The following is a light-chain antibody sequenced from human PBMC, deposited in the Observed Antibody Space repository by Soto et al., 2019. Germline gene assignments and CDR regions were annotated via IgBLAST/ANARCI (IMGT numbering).Light chain of an antibody. CDR2: IND. CDR1: NSDVGGYNY. Sequence: QSALTQPRSVSGSPGQSVTISCTGTNSDVGGYNYVSWYQQYPGKAPKLLIYINDQRPSGVPDRFSGSKSGTSASLAISGLQPEDEADYYCAAWDDSLNALFGTGTKVTVL. CDR3: AAWDDSLNAL. V-gene: IGLV2-11*01. J-gene: IGLJ1*01.